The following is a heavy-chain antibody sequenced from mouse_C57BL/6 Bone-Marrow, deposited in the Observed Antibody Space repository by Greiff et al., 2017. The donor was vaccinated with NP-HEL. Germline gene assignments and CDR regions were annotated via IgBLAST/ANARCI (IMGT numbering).Heavy chain of an antibody. CDR1: GYTFTSYW. Sequence: QVQLQQPGTELVKPGASVKLSCKASGYTFTSYWMHWVKQRPGQGLEWIGNINPSNGGTNYNEKFKSKATLTVDKSSSTAYMQLSSLTSEDSAVFYCARRGPYYGNPAWFAYWGQGTLVTVSA. CDR3: ARRGPYYGNPAWFAY. V-gene: IGHV1-53*01. D-gene: IGHD2-10*01. CDR2: INPSNGGT. J-gene: IGHJ3*01.